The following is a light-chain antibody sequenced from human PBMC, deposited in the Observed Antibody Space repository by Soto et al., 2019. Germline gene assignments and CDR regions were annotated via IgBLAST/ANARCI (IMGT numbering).Light chain of an antibody. CDR3: QQYNNWPRT. CDR2: GAS. J-gene: IGKJ1*01. Sequence: IVMTQSPATLSVYAGQRATLSCRGSESISTDLAWYKQKPGQTPRLLIYGASARASGVPAKFSGSGSGTEFTLTISSLQSEDFAVYYCQQYNNWPRTFGQRTKVDVK. CDR1: ESISTD. V-gene: IGKV3-15*01.